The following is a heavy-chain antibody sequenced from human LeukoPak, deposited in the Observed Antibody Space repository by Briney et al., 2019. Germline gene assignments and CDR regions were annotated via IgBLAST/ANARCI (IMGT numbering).Heavy chain of an antibody. Sequence: ASVNVSCKTSGYTFSDYYIHWVRQAPGQGLEWMGWINPNSGETKSAQKFQGRVTMTGDTSISTAYMELGRVTSDDTAVYYCARDRDYSNTERGFDYWGQGALVTVSS. CDR1: GYTFSDYY. V-gene: IGHV1-2*02. J-gene: IGHJ4*02. D-gene: IGHD4-11*01. CDR2: INPNSGET. CDR3: ARDRDYSNTERGFDY.